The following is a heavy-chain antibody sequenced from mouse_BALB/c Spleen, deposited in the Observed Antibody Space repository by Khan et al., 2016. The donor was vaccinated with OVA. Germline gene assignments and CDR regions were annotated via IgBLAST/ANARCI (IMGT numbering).Heavy chain of an antibody. Sequence: EVELVESGGDLVKPGGSLKLSCAASGFTFSSYGMSWVRQTPDKRLEWVATISSGGSYTYYPDSVKGRFTISRDNAKNTLYLQMSSLKSEDTAMYYCARQGVYYCISDYFDYWGQGTTLTVSS. CDR1: GFTFSSYG. D-gene: IGHD1-1*01. V-gene: IGHV5-6*01. CDR2: ISSGGSYT. J-gene: IGHJ2*01. CDR3: ARQGVYYCISDYFDY.